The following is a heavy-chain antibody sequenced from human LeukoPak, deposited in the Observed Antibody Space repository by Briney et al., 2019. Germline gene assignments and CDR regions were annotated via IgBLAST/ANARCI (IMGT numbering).Heavy chain of an antibody. CDR2: IYTSGST. CDR3: ARDKDDSSGYPVYFDY. D-gene: IGHD3-22*01. V-gene: IGHV4-4*07. CDR1: GGSISSYY. J-gene: IGHJ4*02. Sequence: SETLSLTCTVSGGSISSYYWSWVRQPAGKGLEWIGRIYTSGSTNYNPSLKSRVTMSVDTSKNQFSLKLSSVTAADTAVYYCARDKDDSSGYPVYFDYWGQGTLVTVSS.